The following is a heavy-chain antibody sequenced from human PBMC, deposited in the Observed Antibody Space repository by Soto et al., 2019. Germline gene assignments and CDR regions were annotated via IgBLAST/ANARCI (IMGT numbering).Heavy chain of an antibody. CDR1: GYTLTELS. Sequence: ASVKVSCKVSGYTLTELSMHWVRQAPGKGLEWMGGFDPEDGETIYAQKFQGRVTMTEDTSTDTAYMELSSLRSEDTAVYYCATGLRFLEWLFQWYYYGMDVWGQGTTVTVS. D-gene: IGHD3-3*01. V-gene: IGHV1-24*01. CDR2: FDPEDGET. CDR3: ATGLRFLEWLFQWYYYGMDV. J-gene: IGHJ6*02.